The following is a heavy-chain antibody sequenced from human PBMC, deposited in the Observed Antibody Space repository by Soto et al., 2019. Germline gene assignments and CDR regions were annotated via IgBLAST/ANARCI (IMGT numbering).Heavy chain of an antibody. V-gene: IGHV3-23*01. CDR3: AKRGTYYFDY. CDR1: GFTFSTYA. Sequence: GGSLRLSCAASGFTFSTYAMSWARQAPGKGLEWVSSINSGGGGTFYSDSVKGRFTISRDNSKNTLYLQINSLRAEDTAVYYCAKRGTYYFDYWGQGALVTVSS. J-gene: IGHJ4*02. D-gene: IGHD2-15*01. CDR2: INSGGGGT.